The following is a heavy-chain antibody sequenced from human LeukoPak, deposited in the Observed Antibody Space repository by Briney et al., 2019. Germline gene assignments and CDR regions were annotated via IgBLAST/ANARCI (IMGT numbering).Heavy chain of an antibody. CDR2: ISGSAGST. CDR1: GFTFSSYA. Sequence: TGGSLRLSCAASGFTFSSYAMSWVRQAPGKGLEWVSTISGSAGSTYYADSVKGRFTISRDNSKNALYLQMNSLRAEDTALYYCAKDVSGWYFDYWGQGTLVTVSS. CDR3: AKDVSGWYFDY. J-gene: IGHJ4*02. D-gene: IGHD6-19*01. V-gene: IGHV3-23*01.